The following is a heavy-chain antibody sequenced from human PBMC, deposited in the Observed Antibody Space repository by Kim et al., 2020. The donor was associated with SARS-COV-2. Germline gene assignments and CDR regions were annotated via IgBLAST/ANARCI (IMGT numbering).Heavy chain of an antibody. D-gene: IGHD2-2*01. CDR3: ARGAGRYCSSTSSYRRCKYGMDV. CDR2: INHSGST. Sequence: SETLSLTCAVYGGSFSGYYWSWIRQPPGKGLEWIGEINHSGSTNYNPSLKSRVTISVDTSKNQFSLKLSSVTAADTAVYYCARGAGRYCSSTSSYRRCKYGMDVWGQGTTVTVSS. CDR1: GGSFSGYY. J-gene: IGHJ6*02. V-gene: IGHV4-34*01.